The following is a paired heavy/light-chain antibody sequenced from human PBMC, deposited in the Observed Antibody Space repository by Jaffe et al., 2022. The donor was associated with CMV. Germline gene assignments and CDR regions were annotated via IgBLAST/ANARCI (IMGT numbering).Heavy chain of an antibody. CDR3: ARSPWILTSPPFYFDY. V-gene: IGHV1-18*04. J-gene: IGHJ4*02. Sequence: QVQLVQSGAEVKKPGASVKVSCKASDYSFTNNGISWVRQAPGQGLEWMAWISAYNGNTHYAQKFQGRVIMTTDTSTSTAYMELRSLRSDDTAVYYCARSPWILTSPPFYFDYWGQGTLVTVSS. CDR1: DYSFTNNG. D-gene: IGHD3-9*01. CDR2: ISAYNGNT.
Light chain of an antibody. CDR1: SRDVGNYHY. V-gene: IGLV2-14*03. Sequence: QSALTQPASVSGSPGQSITMSCTGTSRDVGNYHYVSWYQQHPGTAPKLMIYDVSNRPSGISNRFSGSKSGNTASLTISGLQAEDEADYYCSSYTTNRSPWVFGSGTKLTVL. CDR3: SSYTTNRSPWV. CDR2: DVS. J-gene: IGLJ3*02.